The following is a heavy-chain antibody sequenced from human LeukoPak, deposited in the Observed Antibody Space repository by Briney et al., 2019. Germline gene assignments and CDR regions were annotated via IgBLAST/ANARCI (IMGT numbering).Heavy chain of an antibody. CDR1: GFTFSSYA. J-gene: IGHJ3*02. D-gene: IGHD3-16*01. CDR3: AKSVKGDDAFDI. Sequence: GGSLRLSCAASGFTFSSYAMSWVRQAPGKGLEWDSGVSGSGVNTYYADSVKGRFTISRDNSKNTLYLQMTSLRAEDTAIYYCAKSVKGDDAFDIWGQGTMVTVSS. CDR2: VSGSGVNT. V-gene: IGHV3-23*01.